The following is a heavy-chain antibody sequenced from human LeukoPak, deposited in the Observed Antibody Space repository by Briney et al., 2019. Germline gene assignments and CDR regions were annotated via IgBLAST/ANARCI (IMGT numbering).Heavy chain of an antibody. Sequence: GGSLRLSCAASGFTFSSYSMNWVRQAPGKGLEWVSSISSSSSYIYYADSVKGRFTISRDNAKNSLYLQMNSLRAEDTAVYYCARDKDVYDSSGYWQDWGQGTLVTVSS. CDR2: ISSSSSYI. V-gene: IGHV3-21*01. CDR1: GFTFSSYS. D-gene: IGHD3-22*01. J-gene: IGHJ4*02. CDR3: ARDKDVYDSSGYWQD.